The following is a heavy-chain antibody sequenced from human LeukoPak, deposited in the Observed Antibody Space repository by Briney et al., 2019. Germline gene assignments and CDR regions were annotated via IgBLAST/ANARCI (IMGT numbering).Heavy chain of an antibody. CDR2: IYYSGST. Sequence: SETLSLTCTVSGGSISSYYWSWIRQPPGKGLEWIGYIYYSGSTNYNPSLKSRVTISVDTSKNQFSLKLSSVTAADTALYYCAKDSSSWTDAFDIWGQGTMVTVSS. CDR1: GGSISSYY. J-gene: IGHJ3*02. CDR3: AKDSSSWTDAFDI. D-gene: IGHD6-13*01. V-gene: IGHV4-59*01.